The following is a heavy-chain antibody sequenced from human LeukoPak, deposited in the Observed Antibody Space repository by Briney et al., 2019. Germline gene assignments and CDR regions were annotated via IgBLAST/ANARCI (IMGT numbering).Heavy chain of an antibody. CDR1: GGSISSYY. J-gene: IGHJ3*02. CDR2: IYYSGST. CDR3: ARKSVAVRDAFDI. Sequence: SETLSLTCTVSGGSISSYYWNWIRQPPGKGLEWIGYIYYSGSTNYNPSLKSRVTISVDTSKNQFSLKLNSVTAADTAVYYCARKSVAVRDAFDIWGQGTMVTVSS. V-gene: IGHV4-59*01. D-gene: IGHD6-19*01.